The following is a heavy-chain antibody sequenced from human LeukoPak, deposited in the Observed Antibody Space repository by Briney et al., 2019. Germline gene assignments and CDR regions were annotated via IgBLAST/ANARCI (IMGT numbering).Heavy chain of an antibody. CDR2: VSLTEET. J-gene: IGHJ4*02. CDR3: SRESGPSSPFGY. CDR1: GGSISSTNW. Sequence: SETLSLTCGVSGGSISSTNWWSWVRQPPGQGLEWIGEVSLTEETNYNPSLNGRVTMSLDGARIPLSLPLPPVTAAATAIYYCSRESGPSSPFGYWGQGTLVIVPP. D-gene: IGHD1-26*01. V-gene: IGHV4-4*02.